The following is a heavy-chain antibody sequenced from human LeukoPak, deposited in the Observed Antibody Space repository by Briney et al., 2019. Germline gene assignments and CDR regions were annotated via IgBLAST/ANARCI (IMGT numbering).Heavy chain of an antibody. J-gene: IGHJ2*01. CDR3: ARSSIYFTYFDL. CDR2: MSSTGNTI. Sequence: PGGSLRLSCTASGFTLRDYYMSWIRQAPGKGLEWISYMSSTGNTIYYAESVKGRFTVSRDSANNSMSLQMTSLRAEDSAVYYCARSSIYFTYFDLWAVTPWSLSPQ. D-gene: IGHD2/OR15-2a*01. CDR1: GFTLRDYY. V-gene: IGHV3-11*04.